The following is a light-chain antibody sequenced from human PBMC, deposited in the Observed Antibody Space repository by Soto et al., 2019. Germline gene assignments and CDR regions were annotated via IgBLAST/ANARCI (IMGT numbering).Light chain of an antibody. V-gene: IGKV1-5*03. CDR2: KAS. CDR3: QQQGT. CDR1: QSISSW. J-gene: IGKJ1*01. Sequence: DIQMTQSPSTLSASVGDRVTITCRASQSISSWLAWYQQKPGKAPKLLIYKASSLESGVPSRFSGSGSGTEFTLTISSLQPDDFATYYCQQQGTFGQGTKVEI.